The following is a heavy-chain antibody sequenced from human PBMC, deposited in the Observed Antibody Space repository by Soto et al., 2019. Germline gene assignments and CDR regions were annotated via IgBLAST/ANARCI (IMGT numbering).Heavy chain of an antibody. CDR3: TSRGSSSVFDY. CDR1: GVTFSGSA. CDR2: IRSKANSYAT. D-gene: IGHD6-19*01. J-gene: IGHJ4*02. V-gene: IGHV3-73*01. Sequence: GGSLRLSCAASGVTFSGSAMHWVRQASGKGLEWVGRIRSKANSYATAYAASVKGRFTISRDDSKNTAYLQMNSLKTEDTAVYYCTSRGSSSVFDYWGQGTLVTVSS.